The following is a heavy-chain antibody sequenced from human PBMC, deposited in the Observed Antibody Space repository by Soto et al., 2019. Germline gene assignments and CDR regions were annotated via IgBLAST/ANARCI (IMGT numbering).Heavy chain of an antibody. CDR3: ARYRPGSAYPLFDS. V-gene: IGHV3-48*03. CDR2: ISSSGRII. D-gene: IGHD3-22*01. J-gene: IGHJ4*02. CDR1: GFILSSYG. Sequence: PGGSLRLSCAASGFILSSYGMNWVRQAPGKGLEWISYISSSGRIIYYADSVKGRFTISRDSASNSLFLQMNSLRAEDTAVYYCARYRPGSAYPLFDSSGQGARVPLSS.